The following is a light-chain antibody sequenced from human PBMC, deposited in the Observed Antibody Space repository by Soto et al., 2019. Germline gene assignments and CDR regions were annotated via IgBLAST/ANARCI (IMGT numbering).Light chain of an antibody. Sequence: QSVLTQPPSVSGAPGQRVTISCTGRSSNIGAGYDVHWYQQLPGTAPKLLIYGNSNRPSGVPDRFSGSKSGTSASLAITGLHAEDEADYYCQSYDSSLSGWVFGGGTKLTVL. CDR1: SSNIGAGYD. J-gene: IGLJ3*02. V-gene: IGLV1-40*01. CDR2: GNS. CDR3: QSYDSSLSGWV.